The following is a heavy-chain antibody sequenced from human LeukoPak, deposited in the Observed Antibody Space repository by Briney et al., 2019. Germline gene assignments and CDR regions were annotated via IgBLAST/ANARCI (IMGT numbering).Heavy chain of an antibody. D-gene: IGHD5-18*01. CDR1: GFTFSSYG. CDR2: ISYDGSNK. J-gene: IGHJ4*02. V-gene: IGHV3-30*03. Sequence: GGSLRLSCAASGFTFSSYGMHWVRQAPGKGLGWVAVISYDGSNKYYADSVKGRFTISRDNSKNTLYLQMNSLRAEDTAVYYCATNTAMDYYFDYWGQGTLVTVSS. CDR3: ATNTAMDYYFDY.